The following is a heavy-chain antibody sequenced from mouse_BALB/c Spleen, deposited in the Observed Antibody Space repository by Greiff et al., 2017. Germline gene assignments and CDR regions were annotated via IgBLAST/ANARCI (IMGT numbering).Heavy chain of an antibody. CDR1: GFNIKDTY. Sequence: VQLQQSGAELVKPGASVKLSCTASGFNIKDTYMHWVKQRPEQGLEWSGRIDPANGNTKYDPKFQGKATITADTSSNTAHLQLSSLTSEDTAVYDCARGATSDYDAMDYWGQGTSVTVSS. J-gene: IGHJ4*01. V-gene: IGHV14-3*02. CDR2: IDPANGNT. D-gene: IGHD3-1*01. CDR3: ARGATSDYDAMDY.